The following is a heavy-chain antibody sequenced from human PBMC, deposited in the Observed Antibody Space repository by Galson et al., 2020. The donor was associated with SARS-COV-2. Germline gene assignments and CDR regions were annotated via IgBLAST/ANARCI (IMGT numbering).Heavy chain of an antibody. CDR1: GGSISNYY. J-gene: IGHJ5*02. V-gene: IGHV4-59*01. Sequence: SETLSLTCTVSGGSISNYYWSWIRQSPGKGLEWIGCIYYSGSTDYNPSLKSRVTISLDTSKNQFSLKLSSVTAADTAVYYCARGARTQKIDPWGQGTLVPVS. CDR2: IYYSGST. CDR3: ARGARTQKIDP.